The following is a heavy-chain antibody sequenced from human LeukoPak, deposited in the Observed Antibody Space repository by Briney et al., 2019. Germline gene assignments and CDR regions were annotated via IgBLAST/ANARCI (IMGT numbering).Heavy chain of an antibody. D-gene: IGHD1-26*01. Sequence: PGRSLRLSCAASGFXFSSFGIHWVRQAPGKGLEWVAVIWYDGSHQHYADSVKGRFTVSRDNSKNTLYLQMNSLRAEDTAVYYCASEKFHTGSHTTPDYWGQGTLVTVSS. CDR3: ASEKFHTGSHTTPDY. CDR1: GFXFSSFG. V-gene: IGHV3-33*01. CDR2: IWYDGSHQ. J-gene: IGHJ4*02.